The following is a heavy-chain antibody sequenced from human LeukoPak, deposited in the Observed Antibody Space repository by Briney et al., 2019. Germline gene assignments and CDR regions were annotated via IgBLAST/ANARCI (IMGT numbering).Heavy chain of an antibody. CDR1: GFTFSSYA. CDR2: ISGSGGST. D-gene: IGHD3-3*01. Sequence: GGSLRLSCAASGFTFSSYAMSWVRQAPGKGLEWVSAISGSGGSTYYADSVKGRFTISRDNSKNTLYLQMNSLRAEDTAVYYCAKDPTYDFWSGYFGYFDCWGQGTLVTVSS. CDR3: AKDPTYDFWSGYFGYFDC. V-gene: IGHV3-23*01. J-gene: IGHJ4*02.